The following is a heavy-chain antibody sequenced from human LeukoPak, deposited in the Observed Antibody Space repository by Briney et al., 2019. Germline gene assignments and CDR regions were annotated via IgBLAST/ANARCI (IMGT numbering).Heavy chain of an antibody. CDR1: GYTFAVYY. D-gene: IGHD2-15*01. CDR3: ARADAPRGMGPQRGRNLDP. J-gene: IGHJ5*02. V-gene: IGHV1-2*06. CDR2: INPNSGGT. Sequence: ASVKVSCKASGYTFAVYYMHWVRQAPGQGLEWMGRINPNSGGTNYAQKFQGRVTMTRDTSISTAYMELSRLRSDDTAVYYCARADAPRGMGPQRGRNLDPWGQGTLVTVSS.